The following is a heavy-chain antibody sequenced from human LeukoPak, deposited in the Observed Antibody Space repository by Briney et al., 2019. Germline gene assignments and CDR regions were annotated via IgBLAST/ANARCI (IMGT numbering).Heavy chain of an antibody. J-gene: IGHJ4*02. Sequence: GGSLRLSCAVSGLTVSDTYVSWVRHAPGKGLEWVSVIYSGGSTYCADSVKGRFTISRDNSKNTLYLQMNSLRAEDTAVYYCARVLYCSGGSCYGFDYWGQGTLVTVSS. CDR2: IYSGGST. D-gene: IGHD2-15*01. CDR1: GLTVSDTY. CDR3: ARVLYCSGGSCYGFDY. V-gene: IGHV3-53*01.